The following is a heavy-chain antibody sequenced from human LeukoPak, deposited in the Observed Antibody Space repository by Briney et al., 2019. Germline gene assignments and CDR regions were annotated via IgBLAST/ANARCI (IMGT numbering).Heavy chain of an antibody. CDR3: VRAPSYGSSWYYYMDV. D-gene: IGHD6-13*01. CDR2: ISSSSFKI. J-gene: IGHJ6*03. Sequence: GGSLRLSCAASEFTFVRYAMNWVRQAPGKGLEWVSYISSSSFKIGYADSVKGRFTISRDNSKNSLYLQMDSLRVEDAAVCYCVRAPSYGSSWYYYMDVWGKGTTVTVSS. V-gene: IGHV3-48*04. CDR1: EFTFVRYA.